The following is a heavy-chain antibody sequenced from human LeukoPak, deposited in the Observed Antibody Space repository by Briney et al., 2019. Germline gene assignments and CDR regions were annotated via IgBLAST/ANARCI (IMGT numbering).Heavy chain of an antibody. D-gene: IGHD6-19*01. V-gene: IGHV3-23*01. CDR1: GFTFISYA. J-gene: IGHJ5*02. CDR2: ISGSVGST. Sequence: GGSLRLSCAASGFTFISYAMSWVRQAPGTGLEWVSAISGSVGSTYYADSMKGRFTISRGNSKNTLYLQMNSLRAEDTAVYYCAKDRLRIAVAGTFDPWGQGTLVTVSS. CDR3: AKDRLRIAVAGTFDP.